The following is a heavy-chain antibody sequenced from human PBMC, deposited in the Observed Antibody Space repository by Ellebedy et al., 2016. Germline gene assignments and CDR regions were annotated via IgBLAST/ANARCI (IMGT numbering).Heavy chain of an antibody. J-gene: IGHJ6*03. V-gene: IGHV3-74*01. D-gene: IGHD3-16*02. CDR3: ARGDYVWGSYRLYYYYYMDV. Sequence: HTGGSLRLSCAASGFTFSSYWMHWVRQAPGKGLVWVSRINSDGSSTSYADSVKGRFTISRDNAKNTLYLQMNSLRAEDTAVYYCARGDYVWGSYRLYYYYYMDVWGKGTTVTVSS. CDR1: GFTFSSYW. CDR2: INSDGSST.